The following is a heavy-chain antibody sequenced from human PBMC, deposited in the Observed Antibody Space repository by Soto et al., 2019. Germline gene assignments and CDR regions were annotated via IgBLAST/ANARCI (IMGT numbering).Heavy chain of an antibody. D-gene: IGHD3-22*01. CDR2: IIPVFGTP. Sequence: QVQLVQSGAEVKKPGSSVKVSCKASGGSLSNYGISWVRQAPGQGLEWMGAIIPVFGTPNYAQKFQDRVTITADESTTTVCMEVRSLTSEDTAVYYCARGDATKIVVTTYYGMDVWGQGTTVTVSS. CDR1: GGSLSNYG. CDR3: ARGDATKIVVTTYYGMDV. V-gene: IGHV1-69*12. J-gene: IGHJ6*02.